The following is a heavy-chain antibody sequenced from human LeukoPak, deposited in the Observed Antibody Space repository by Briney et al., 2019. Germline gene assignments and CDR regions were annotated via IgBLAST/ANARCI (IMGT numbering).Heavy chain of an antibody. CDR1: GFTFSSYA. CDR3: AGLGDDFWSGYRY. CDR2: ISYEGSNK. V-gene: IGHV3-30-3*01. J-gene: IGHJ4*02. D-gene: IGHD3-3*01. Sequence: GSLRLSCAASGFTFSSYAMHWVRQAPGKGLEWVAVISYEGSNKYYADSVKGRFTISRDNSKNTLYLQMNGLRAEDTAVYYWAGLGDDFWSGYRYWGQGTLVTVSS.